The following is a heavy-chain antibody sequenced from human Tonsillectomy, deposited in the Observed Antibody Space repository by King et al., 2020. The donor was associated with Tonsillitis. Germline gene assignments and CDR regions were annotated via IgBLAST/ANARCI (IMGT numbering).Heavy chain of an antibody. D-gene: IGHD3-16*01. V-gene: IGHV3-21*01. CDR1: GFTFSSYS. J-gene: IGHJ4*02. CDR2: ISSSSSYI. Sequence: VQLVESGGGLVKPGGSLRLSCAASGFTFSSYSMNWVRQAPGKGLEWVSSISSSSSYIYYADSVKGRFTISRDNAKNSLYLQMNSLRAEDTAVYYCARDANYFWGTQDGADYWGQGTLVTVSS. CDR3: ARDANYFWGTQDGADY.